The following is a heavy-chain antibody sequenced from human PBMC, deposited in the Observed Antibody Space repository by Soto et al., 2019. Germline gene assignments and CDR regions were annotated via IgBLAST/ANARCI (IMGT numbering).Heavy chain of an antibody. V-gene: IGHV3-66*01. CDR3: ARDSSLHQPLFYGMDV. D-gene: IGHD2-2*01. CDR1: GLTVSSNN. Sequence: EVQLVESGGGLVQPGGSRRLSCEASGLTVSSNNMSWVRQAPGKGREWVSVMYSGGSTYYADSVKGRFIISRDNYKNTLYLQMDSLRVEDTAVYYCARDSSLHQPLFYGMDVWGQGTTVTVSS. J-gene: IGHJ6*02. CDR2: MYSGGST.